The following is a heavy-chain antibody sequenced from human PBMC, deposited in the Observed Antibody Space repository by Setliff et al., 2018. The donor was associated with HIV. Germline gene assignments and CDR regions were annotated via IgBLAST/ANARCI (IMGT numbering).Heavy chain of an antibody. Sequence: PSETLSLTCAVHGGPLTDHYWNWIRQSPGKGLEWIAEVHHTGYLNYNPSLKSRVTISRDPSTKQFSLRLSSVTAADAAVYYCAAFFVTPMTTQDFWGQGTLVTVSS. D-gene: IGHD4-4*01. J-gene: IGHJ4*02. CDR1: GGPLTDHY. V-gene: IGHV4-34*01. CDR2: VHHTGYL. CDR3: AAFFVTPMTTQDF.